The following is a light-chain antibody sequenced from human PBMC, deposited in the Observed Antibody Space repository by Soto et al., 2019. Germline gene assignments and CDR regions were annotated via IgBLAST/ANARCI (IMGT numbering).Light chain of an antibody. CDR1: SGHSSYI. CDR2: LEGSGSY. CDR3: ETWDSNTRV. Sequence: QLVLTQPSSASASLGSSVKLTCTLSSGHSSYIIAWHQQQPGKAPRYLMKLEGSGSYNKGSGVPDRFSGSSSGADRYLTISNLPFEDEADYYCETWDSNTRVFGGGTKLTVL. V-gene: IGLV4-60*02. J-gene: IGLJ3*02.